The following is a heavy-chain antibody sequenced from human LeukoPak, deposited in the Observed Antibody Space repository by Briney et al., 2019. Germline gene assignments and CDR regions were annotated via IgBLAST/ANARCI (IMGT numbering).Heavy chain of an antibody. D-gene: IGHD3-16*02. Sequence: SETLSLTCTVSGGSISSYYWSWIRQPPGKGLEWIGYIYYSGSTNYNPSLKSRVTITVDTSKNQFSLKLSSVTAADTAVYYCARLGYDYVWGSYHVDYWGQGTLVTVFS. V-gene: IGHV4-59*12. J-gene: IGHJ4*02. CDR2: IYYSGST. CDR3: ARLGYDYVWGSYHVDY. CDR1: GGSISSYY.